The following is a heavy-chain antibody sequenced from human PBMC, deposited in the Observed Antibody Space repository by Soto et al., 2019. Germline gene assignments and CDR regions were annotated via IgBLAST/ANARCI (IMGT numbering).Heavy chain of an antibody. CDR1: GGSFSGYY. CDR2: INHSGST. CDR3: ARGRGIVVAGRGYYYYGMDV. V-gene: IGHV4-34*01. J-gene: IGHJ6*02. Sequence: SETLSLTCAVYGGSFSGYYWSWIRQPPGKGLEWIGEINHSGSTNYNPSLKSRVTISVDTSKNQFSLKLSSVTAADTDVYYCARGRGIVVAGRGYYYYGMDVWGQGTTVTVSS. D-gene: IGHD6-19*01.